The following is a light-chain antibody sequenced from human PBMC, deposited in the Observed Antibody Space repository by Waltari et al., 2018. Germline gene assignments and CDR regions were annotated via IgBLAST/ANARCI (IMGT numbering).Light chain of an antibody. Sequence: EIVLTQSPGSASLSPGERSTLPCRARQSVGSSSLAWYQQKPGQAPRLVIYRASRRATGIPDRFSGSGTGTDFSLTISRLEPEDFAVYYCQQHGTLPATFGQGTKVEIK. CDR3: QQHGTLPAT. CDR2: RAS. V-gene: IGKV3-20*01. CDR1: QSVGSSS. J-gene: IGKJ1*01.